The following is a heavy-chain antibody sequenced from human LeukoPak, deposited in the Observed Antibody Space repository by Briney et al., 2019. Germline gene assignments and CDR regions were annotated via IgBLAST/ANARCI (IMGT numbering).Heavy chain of an antibody. CDR3: VRGTGY. CDR1: GFTLSTYV. V-gene: IGHV3-64D*06. J-gene: IGHJ4*02. Sequence: GGSLRLSCSVSGFTLSTYVMHWVRQAPGKGLGYVSAISSNGDNTYYADSVKGRFTISRDNSKNTLYLQMSSLRPDDTAVYFCVRGTGYWGQGTLVTVSS. CDR2: ISSNGDNT.